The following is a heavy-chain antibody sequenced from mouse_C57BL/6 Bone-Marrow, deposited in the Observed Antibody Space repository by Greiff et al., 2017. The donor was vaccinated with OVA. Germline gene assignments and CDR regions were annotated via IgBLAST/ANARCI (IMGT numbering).Heavy chain of an antibody. D-gene: IGHD2-3*01. CDR3: ARRDDGYYIAY. CDR1: GYTFTSYW. J-gene: IGHJ3*01. CDR2: IDPSDSYT. Sequence: QVQLQQPGAELVKPGASVKLSCKASGYTFTSYWMQWVKQRPGQGLEWIGEIDPSDSYTNYNQKFKGKATLTVDTSSSTAYMQLSSLTSEDSAVYYCARRDDGYYIAYWGQGTLVTVSA. V-gene: IGHV1-50*01.